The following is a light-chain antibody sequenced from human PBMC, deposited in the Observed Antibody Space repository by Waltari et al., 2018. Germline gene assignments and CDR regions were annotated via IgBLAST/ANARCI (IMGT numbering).Light chain of an antibody. CDR2: YKSDSEK. Sequence: QPVLTQPPSSSASPGDSARLTCTLPSAINVGDFNIYWYQQKPGSPPRFLLYYKSDSEKAQGSGVPSRFSGSKDASANAGILLISGLQSEDEADYYCMFWPSNVWVFGGGTKLTVL. CDR3: MFWPSNVWV. CDR1: SAINVGDFN. V-gene: IGLV5-37*01. J-gene: IGLJ3*02.